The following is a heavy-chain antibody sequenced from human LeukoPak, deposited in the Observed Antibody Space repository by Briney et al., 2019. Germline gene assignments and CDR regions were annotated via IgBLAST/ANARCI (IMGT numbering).Heavy chain of an antibody. V-gene: IGHV1-8*03. CDR3: ARLGTYCGGDCYSELAFDI. CDR1: GYTFTSYD. D-gene: IGHD2-21*02. CDR2: MNPNSGNT. Sequence: ASVKVSCKASGYTFTSYDINWVRQATGQGLEWMGWMNPNSGNTGYAQRFQGRVTITRNTSISTAYMELSSLRSEDTAVYYCARLGTYCGGDCYSELAFDIWGQGTMVTVSS. J-gene: IGHJ3*02.